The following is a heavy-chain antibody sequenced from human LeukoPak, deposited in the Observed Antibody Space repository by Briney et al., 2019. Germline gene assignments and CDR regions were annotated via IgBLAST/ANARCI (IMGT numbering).Heavy chain of an antibody. J-gene: IGHJ6*02. CDR2: INHSGST. CDR1: GGSFSGYY. Sequence: TSETLSLTCAVYGGSFSGYYWSWIRQTPGKGLEWIGEINHSGSTNYNPSLKSRVTISVDTSKNQFSLKLSSVTAADTAVYYCARRESYHYYGMDVWGQGTTVTVSS. CDR3: ARRESYHYYGMDV. D-gene: IGHD5-24*01. V-gene: IGHV4-34*01.